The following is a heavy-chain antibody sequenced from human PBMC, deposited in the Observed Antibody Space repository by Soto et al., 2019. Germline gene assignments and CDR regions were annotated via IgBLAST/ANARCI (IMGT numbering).Heavy chain of an antibody. V-gene: IGHV4-59*08. CDR1: GGSISSYY. J-gene: IGHJ4*02. CDR3: ARGTSGDKDDY. Sequence: SETLSLTCTVSGGSISSYYWSWIRQPPGKGLEWIGYIYYSGSTNYNPSLKSRVTISVDTSKNQFSLKLSSVTAADTAVYYCARGTSGDKDDYWGQGTLVTVSS. D-gene: IGHD1-26*01. CDR2: IYYSGST.